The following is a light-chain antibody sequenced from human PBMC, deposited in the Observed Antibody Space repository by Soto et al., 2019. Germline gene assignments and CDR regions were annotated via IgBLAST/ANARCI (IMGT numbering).Light chain of an antibody. CDR2: CAS. CDR3: QQYGSVPLT. Sequence: EIVLTQSPGTLSLSPGERATLSCRASESVSTNYLAWYQQKPGQAPRLLISCASSRATGIPDRFSGSGSGADFTLTINRLEPEDFAVYYCQQYGSVPLTFGGGTKVEIK. CDR1: ESVSTNY. V-gene: IGKV3-20*01. J-gene: IGKJ4*01.